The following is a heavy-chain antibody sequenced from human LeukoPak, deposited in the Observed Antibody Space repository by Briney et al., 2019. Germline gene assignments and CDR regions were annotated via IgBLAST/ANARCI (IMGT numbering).Heavy chain of an antibody. J-gene: IGHJ5*02. V-gene: IGHV4-59*01. CDR2: IYYSGTT. Sequence: SETLSLTCTVPGGSICNFYWTWLRQSPGKGLEWIGYIYYSGTTKYNPSLKSRVIISIDTSKNQFSLKMSSVTAADTAVYFCARDRGYGDYGGNWFDPWGQGTLVTVSS. CDR3: ARDRGYGDYGGNWFDP. CDR1: GGSICNFY. D-gene: IGHD4-17*01.